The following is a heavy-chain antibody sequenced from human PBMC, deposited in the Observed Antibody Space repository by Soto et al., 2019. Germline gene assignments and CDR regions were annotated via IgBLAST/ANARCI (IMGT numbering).Heavy chain of an antibody. CDR2: IHYSGST. V-gene: IGHV4-59*08. CDR1: GGSISSYY. J-gene: IGHJ6*03. D-gene: IGHD2-2*01. CDR3: ARVAQLLFPSYYYYMDV. Sequence: SETLSLTCTVSGGSISSYYWSWIRQPPGKGLEWIGYIHYSGSTKYNPSLKSRVTISADTSKNQFSLKLSSVTAADTAVYYCARVAQLLFPSYYYYMDVWGKGTTVTVSS.